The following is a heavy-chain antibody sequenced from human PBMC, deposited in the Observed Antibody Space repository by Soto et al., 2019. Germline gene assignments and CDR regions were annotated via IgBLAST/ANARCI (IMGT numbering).Heavy chain of an antibody. CDR3: ATSYDSGFDP. Sequence: QLLLLQSRSEVQKPGASVKISCHVFGYSFSTYDIAWLRQAPGQGPEWMGRISPKNGSTHYAHKFQGRVIMTADTSSSIAYMELRGLRSDDTAKYYCATSYDSGFDPWGQGTLITVSS. V-gene: IGHV1-18*04. CDR2: ISPKNGST. D-gene: IGHD3-3*01. CDR1: GYSFSTYD. J-gene: IGHJ5*02.